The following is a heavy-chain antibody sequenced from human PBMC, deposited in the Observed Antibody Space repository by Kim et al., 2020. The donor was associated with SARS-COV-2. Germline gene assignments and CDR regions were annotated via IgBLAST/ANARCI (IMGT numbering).Heavy chain of an antibody. Sequence: GGSLRLSCAASGFTFSNAWMSWVRQAPGKGLEWVGRIKSKTDGGTTDYAAPVKGRFTISRDDSKNTLYLQMNSLKTEDTAVYYCTTLQTYYDILTGYSTPGWDFDLWGRGTLVTVSS. J-gene: IGHJ2*01. CDR2: IKSKTDGGTT. V-gene: IGHV3-15*01. D-gene: IGHD3-9*01. CDR1: GFTFSNAW. CDR3: TTLQTYYDILTGYSTPGWDFDL.